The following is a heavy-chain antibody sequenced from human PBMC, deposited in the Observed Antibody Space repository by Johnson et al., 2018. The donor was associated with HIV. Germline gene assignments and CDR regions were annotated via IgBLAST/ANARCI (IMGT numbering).Heavy chain of an antibody. D-gene: IGHD1-7*01. CDR2: IGTSDSTT. V-gene: IGHV3-11*04. J-gene: IGHJ3*02. CDR3: ARPCTWNFYDAFDI. CDR1: GFTFSDYY. Sequence: QVQLVESGGGLVNPGGSLRLSCITSGFTFSDYYMSWVRHSPGRGLECVSYIGTSDSTTYYADSVKGRFTISRDNSENTLYLQMNSLRIEDTAVYYCARPCTWNFYDAFDIWGQGTMVTVSS.